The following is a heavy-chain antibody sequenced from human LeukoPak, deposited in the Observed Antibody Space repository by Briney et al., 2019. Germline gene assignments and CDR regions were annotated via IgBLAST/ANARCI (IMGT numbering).Heavy chain of an antibody. Sequence: PGGSLRLSCAASGFTFSTYSINWVRQAPGKGLEWVSSISRSSKYIYYADSVKGRFTISRDNAKNSLYLQMNSLRAEDTAVYYCARDQWDTNYYMDVWGKGTTVTVSS. CDR3: ARDQWDTNYYMDV. J-gene: IGHJ6*03. D-gene: IGHD1-26*01. V-gene: IGHV3-21*01. CDR1: GFTFSTYS. CDR2: ISRSSKYI.